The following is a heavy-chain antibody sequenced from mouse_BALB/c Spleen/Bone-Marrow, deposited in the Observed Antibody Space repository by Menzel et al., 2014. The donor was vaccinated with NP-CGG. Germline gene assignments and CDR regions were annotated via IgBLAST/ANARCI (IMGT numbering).Heavy chain of an antibody. J-gene: IGHJ4*01. Sequence: EVKLVESGAELVKPGASVKSSCTASGFNIKDTYMHWVKQRPEQGLEWIGRIDPANGNTKFAPKFQGKATITADTSSNTAYLHLSSLTSEDTAVYYCARGIPYYPMDFWGQGTSVTVSS. CDR1: GFNIKDTY. V-gene: IGHV14-3*02. D-gene: IGHD5-1-1*01. CDR2: IDPANGNT. CDR3: ARGIPYYPMDF.